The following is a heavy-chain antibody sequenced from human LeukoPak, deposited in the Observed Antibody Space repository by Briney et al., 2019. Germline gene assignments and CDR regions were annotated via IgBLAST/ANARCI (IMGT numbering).Heavy chain of an antibody. CDR1: GGSISSGSYY. D-gene: IGHD2-2*01. Sequence: PSQTLSLTCTVSGGSISSGSYYWSWIRQPAGKGLEWIGRIYTSGSTNYNPSLKSRVTMSVDTSKNQFSLKLSSVTAADTAVYYCARDSAARKYYYYYYMDVWGKGTTVTVSS. CDR2: IYTSGST. J-gene: IGHJ6*03. V-gene: IGHV4-61*02. CDR3: ARDSAARKYYYYYYMDV.